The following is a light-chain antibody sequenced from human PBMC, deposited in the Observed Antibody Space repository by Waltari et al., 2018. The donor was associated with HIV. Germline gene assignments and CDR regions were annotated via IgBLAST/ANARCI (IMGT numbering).Light chain of an antibody. CDR1: SSNIGSYT. J-gene: IGLJ2*01. CDR2: ANH. CDR3: ATWDASLSGPV. Sequence: SELTQPPSASGTPGQRVTISCSGSSSNIGSYTVNWYQHLPGTSPKLLIYANHQRPSGVPDRFSGSQSDTSASLAIGGLQSEDEADYYCATWDASLSGPVFGGGTKLTVL. V-gene: IGLV1-44*01.